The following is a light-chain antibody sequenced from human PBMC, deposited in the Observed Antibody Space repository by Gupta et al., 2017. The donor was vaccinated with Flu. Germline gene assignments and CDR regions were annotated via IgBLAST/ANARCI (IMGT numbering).Light chain of an antibody. CDR3: QQRSGRPMYT. Sequence: IVFTQSPATLSLSSGERATLSCRASQSISSFLAWYQHRPGQAPRHLMYDASHRAAGIPVRFSGSGSGTDFTLTISSLEPEDFAIYYCQQRSGRPMYTFGQGTELVIK. V-gene: IGKV3-11*01. CDR1: QSISSF. CDR2: DAS. J-gene: IGKJ2*01.